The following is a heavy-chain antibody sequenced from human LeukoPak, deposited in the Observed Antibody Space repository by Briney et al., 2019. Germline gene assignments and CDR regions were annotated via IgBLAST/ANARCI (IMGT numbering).Heavy chain of an antibody. D-gene: IGHD2-8*01. J-gene: IGHJ4*02. CDR3: SRENGAFSPFGY. Sequence: SETLSLTCGVSVGSPCMTNWWSWVRQPPGQGRGWMGEISLTGPTHYNPSLESRHPVSLDKSKNQLSLNLSSVTGADTAVYYCSRENGAFSPFGYWGQGILVTVLS. V-gene: IGHV4-4*02. CDR1: VGSPCMTNW. CDR2: ISLTGPT.